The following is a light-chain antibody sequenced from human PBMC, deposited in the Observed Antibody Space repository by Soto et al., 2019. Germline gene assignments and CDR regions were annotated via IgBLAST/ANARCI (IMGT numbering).Light chain of an antibody. J-gene: IGKJ5*01. Sequence: EIVFTQSPGTLSLSPGERSTLSCGASQSVSSNLAWYQQKPGQAPRLLIYGASTRATGIPARFSGSGSGTEFTLTISSLQSEDFAVYYCQQYNNWAITFGQGTRLEIK. V-gene: IGKV3-15*01. CDR2: GAS. CDR3: QQYNNWAIT. CDR1: QSVSSN.